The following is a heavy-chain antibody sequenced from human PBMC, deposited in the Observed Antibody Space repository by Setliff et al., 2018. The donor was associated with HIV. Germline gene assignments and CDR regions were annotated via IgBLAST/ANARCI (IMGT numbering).Heavy chain of an antibody. Sequence: PSETLSLTCTVSGFIIGDGHYWAWIRQPPGKGLEWIGSIYATGSTFYNPSLKSRVTISIDTSRNQFSLKLTSVTDADKAVYFCGKADCSAGSCPDYWGRGTLVTVSS. V-gene: IGHV4-38-2*02. CDR2: IYATGST. D-gene: IGHD2-15*01. CDR3: GKADCSAGSCPDY. J-gene: IGHJ4*02. CDR1: GFIIGDGHY.